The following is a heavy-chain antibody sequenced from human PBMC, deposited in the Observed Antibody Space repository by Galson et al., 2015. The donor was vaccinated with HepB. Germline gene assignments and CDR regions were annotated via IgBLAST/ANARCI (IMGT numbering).Heavy chain of an antibody. D-gene: IGHD6-19*01. J-gene: IGHJ6*03. CDR1: GGTFSSYA. CDR2: IIPILGIA. V-gene: IGHV1-69*10. CDR3: ARGSSGPLSVGYYYYYMDV. Sequence: SVKVSCKASGGTFSSYAISWVRQAPGQGLEWMGGIIPILGIANYAQKFQGRVTITADKSTSTAYMELSSLRSEDTAVYYCARGSSGPLSVGYYYYYMDVWGKGTTFTVSS.